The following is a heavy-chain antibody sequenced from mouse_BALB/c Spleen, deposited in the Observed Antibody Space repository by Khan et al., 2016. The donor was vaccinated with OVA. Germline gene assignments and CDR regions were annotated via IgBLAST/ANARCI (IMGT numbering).Heavy chain of an antibody. CDR3: ARGYDFFAY. Sequence: VQLQQSGPDLVKPGASVKMSCKASGYSFTGYYMNWVKQSHGMSLECIGRVNPNTGNTNYNQKFRGKAILIVDTSSSTAYMELRSLTSEDSAVYYCARGYDFFAYWGQGTLVTVSA. J-gene: IGHJ3*01. CDR1: GYSFTGYY. CDR2: VNPNTGNT. D-gene: IGHD2-14*01. V-gene: IGHV1-26*01.